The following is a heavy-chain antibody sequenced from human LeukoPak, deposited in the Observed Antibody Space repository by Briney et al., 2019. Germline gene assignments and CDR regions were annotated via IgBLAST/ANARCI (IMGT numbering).Heavy chain of an antibody. D-gene: IGHD4-23*01. Sequence: ASVPVSCMVSVYTLTELSMHWVRQAPGKRLEWLGGFDPEDGETYYAQKFQGRITMTEDSSTDTAYMELSSLRSEAAAEYYGATNLDDYGGGFDIWGQGTMVTVSS. CDR2: FDPEDGET. CDR1: VYTLTELS. J-gene: IGHJ3*02. V-gene: IGHV1-24*01. CDR3: ATNLDDYGGGFDI.